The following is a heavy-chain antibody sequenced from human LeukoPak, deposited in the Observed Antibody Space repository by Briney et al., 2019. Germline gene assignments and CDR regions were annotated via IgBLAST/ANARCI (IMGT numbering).Heavy chain of an antibody. D-gene: IGHD6-13*01. V-gene: IGHV3-74*01. CDR3: ARLRDSSSPRYYYYGLDV. Sequence: PGGSPRLSCAASGFTFSSYWIHWVRQAPGKGLVWVSRINGGGSSTNYADSVKGRFTISRDNAKNTLYLQMNSLRAEDTAVYYCARLRDSSSPRYYYYGLDVWGQGTTVTVSS. CDR1: GFTFSSYW. CDR2: INGGGSST. J-gene: IGHJ6*02.